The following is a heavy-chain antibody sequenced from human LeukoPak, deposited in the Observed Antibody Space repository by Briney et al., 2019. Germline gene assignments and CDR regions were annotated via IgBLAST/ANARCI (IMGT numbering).Heavy chain of an antibody. J-gene: IGHJ4*02. D-gene: IGHD5/OR15-5a*01. CDR1: GFTFSSYG. CDR3: ARDRSTTHFDY. Sequence: GRSLRLSCAASGFTFSSYGMHWVRQAPGKGLEGVAIIWYDGSNTYYADSVKGPFTISRDNSKNTLFLQMDSLRAEDTAVYYCARDRSTTHFDYWGQGTLVTVST. CDR2: IWYDGSNT. V-gene: IGHV3-33*01.